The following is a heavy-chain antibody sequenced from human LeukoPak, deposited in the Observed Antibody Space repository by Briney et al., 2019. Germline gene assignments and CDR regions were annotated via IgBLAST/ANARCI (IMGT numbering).Heavy chain of an antibody. V-gene: IGHV4-59*01. D-gene: IGHD3-10*01. CDR1: GGSISSYY. J-gene: IGHJ4*02. CDR3: ARNYYGSGSYFGY. CDR2: IYYSGST. Sequence: SETLSLTCTVAGGSISSYYWSWIRQPPGKGLEWIGYIYYSGSTNYNPSLKSRVTISVDTSKNQFSLKLSSVTAADTAVYYCARNYYGSGSYFGYWGQGTLVTVSS.